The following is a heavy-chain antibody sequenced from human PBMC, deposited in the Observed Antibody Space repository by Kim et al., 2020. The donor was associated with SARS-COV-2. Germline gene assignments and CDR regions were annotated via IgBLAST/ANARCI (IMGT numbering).Heavy chain of an antibody. V-gene: IGHV3-21*01. D-gene: IGHD3-10*01. CDR2: ISGDGTYI. J-gene: IGHJ5*02. CDR1: GFTFSSYT. Sequence: GGSLRLSCAASGFTFSSYTMNWVRHAPGKGLEWVSSISGDGTYIYYADSVQGRFTISRDNSKNSVYLQLMSLRAEDTAMYYCARDMVPPTIYHRTWGVTWFDPWGQGTLVTVSS. CDR3: ARDMVPPTIYHRTWGVTWFDP.